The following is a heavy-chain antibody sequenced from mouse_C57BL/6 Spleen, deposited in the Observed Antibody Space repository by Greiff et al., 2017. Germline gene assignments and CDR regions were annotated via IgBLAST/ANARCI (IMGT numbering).Heavy chain of an antibody. CDR1: GFTFSDFY. CDR2: SRNKANDYTT. J-gene: IGHJ4*01. CDR3: ARDATGTGMDY. Sequence: EVKVVESGGGLVQSGRSLRLSCATSGFTFSDFYMEWVRQAPGKGLEWIAASRNKANDYTTEDSASVKGRFIVSRDTSQSILYLQMNALRAEDTAIYYCARDATGTGMDYWGQGTSVTVSS. D-gene: IGHD4-1*01. V-gene: IGHV7-1*01.